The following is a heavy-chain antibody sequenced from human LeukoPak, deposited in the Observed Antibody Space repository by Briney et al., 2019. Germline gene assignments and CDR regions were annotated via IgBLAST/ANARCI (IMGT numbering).Heavy chain of an antibody. CDR2: IYSSGST. J-gene: IGHJ4*02. Sequence: TSETLSLTCAVYGGSFSGYYWSWIRQPPGKGLEWIGRIYSSGSTSYNPSLKSRVTMTVDTSKNQFSLKLRSVTAADTAVYYCARGKMYYYDSSGYGYWGQGTLVTVSS. D-gene: IGHD3-22*01. CDR1: GGSFSGYY. CDR3: ARGKMYYYDSSGYGY. V-gene: IGHV4-59*10.